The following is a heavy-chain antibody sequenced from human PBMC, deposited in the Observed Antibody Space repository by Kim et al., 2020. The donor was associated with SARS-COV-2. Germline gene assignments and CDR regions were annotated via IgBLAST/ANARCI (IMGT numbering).Heavy chain of an antibody. Sequence: SETLSLTCTVSGGSISSSSYYWGWIRQPPGKGLEWIGCIYYSGSTYYNPSLKSRVTISVDTSKNQFSLKLSSVTAADTAVYYCAAYCSSTSCYRGDYWGQGTLVTVSS. CDR2: IYYSGST. V-gene: IGHV4-39*01. J-gene: IGHJ4*02. CDR1: GGSISSSSYY. CDR3: AAYCSSTSCYRGDY. D-gene: IGHD2-2*02.